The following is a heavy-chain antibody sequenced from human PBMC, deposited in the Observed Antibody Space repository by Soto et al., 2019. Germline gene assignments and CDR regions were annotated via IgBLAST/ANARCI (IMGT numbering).Heavy chain of an antibody. V-gene: IGHV1-69*13. CDR3: ARIEYAFWSGSTKEYYYYGMDV. D-gene: IGHD3-3*01. J-gene: IGHJ6*02. CDR1: GGTFSSYA. Sequence: SVKVSCKASGGTFSSYAISWVRQAPGQGLEWMGGIIPIFGTANYAQKFQGRVTITADESTSTAYMELSSLRSEDTAVYYCARIEYAFWSGSTKEYYYYGMDVWDQGTTVTVSS. CDR2: IIPIFGTA.